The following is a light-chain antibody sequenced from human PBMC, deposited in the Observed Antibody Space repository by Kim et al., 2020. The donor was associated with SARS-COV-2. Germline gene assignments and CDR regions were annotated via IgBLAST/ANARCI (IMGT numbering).Light chain of an antibody. Sequence: FPGERATLSCRASQSVSSTSLAWYQHKPGQAPRLLIYGASSRATGIPDRFSGSGSGTDFTLTIRRLEPEDFAVYYCQQYDTSPRTFGQGTKVDIK. CDR1: QSVSSTS. V-gene: IGKV3-20*01. CDR2: GAS. J-gene: IGKJ1*01. CDR3: QQYDTSPRT.